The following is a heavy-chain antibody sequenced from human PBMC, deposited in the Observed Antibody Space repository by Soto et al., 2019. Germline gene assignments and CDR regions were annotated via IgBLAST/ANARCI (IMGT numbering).Heavy chain of an antibody. CDR3: AKDGVGATTWGT. Sequence: QVQLVESGGGVVQPGRSLRLSCAASGFTFSSYAMHWVRQAPGKGLEWVAVISYDGSNKYYADSVKGRFTISRDNSKNTLYLQMNSLRAEDTAVYYCAKDGVGATTWGTWGQGTLVTVSS. J-gene: IGHJ4*02. CDR1: GFTFSSYA. V-gene: IGHV3-30-3*01. D-gene: IGHD1-26*01. CDR2: ISYDGSNK.